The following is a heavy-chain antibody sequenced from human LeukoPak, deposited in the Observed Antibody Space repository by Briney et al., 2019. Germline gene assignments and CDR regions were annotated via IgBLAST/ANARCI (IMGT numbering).Heavy chain of an antibody. CDR2: IYYSGST. D-gene: IGHD2/OR15-2a*01. Sequence: EWIGYIYYSGSTYYNPSLKSRVTISVDTSKNQFFLKLSSVTAADTAVYYCARGLYGGLLRYWGQGTLVTVSS. V-gene: IGHV4-30-4*01. CDR3: ARGLYGGLLRY. J-gene: IGHJ4*02.